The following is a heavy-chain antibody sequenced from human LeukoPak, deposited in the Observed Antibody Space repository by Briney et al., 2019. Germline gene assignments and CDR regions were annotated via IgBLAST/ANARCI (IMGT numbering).Heavy chain of an antibody. Sequence: SVKVSCKASGGTFSGYAISWVRQAPGQGLEWMGGIIPIFGTTNYAQKFLGRVTITADESTSTAYMDLSSLRSEDTAVYYCASPRLMGIAAAGGSFDQWGQGTLVTVSS. V-gene: IGHV1-69*13. J-gene: IGHJ4*02. CDR1: GGTFSGYA. CDR3: ASPRLMGIAAAGGSFDQ. CDR2: IIPIFGTT. D-gene: IGHD6-13*01.